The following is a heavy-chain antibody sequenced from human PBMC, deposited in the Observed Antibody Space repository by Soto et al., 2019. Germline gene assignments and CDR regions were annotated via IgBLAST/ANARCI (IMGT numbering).Heavy chain of an antibody. CDR1: GGSFSGYY. CDR2: INHSGST. CDR3: ARAKITGLFDY. D-gene: IGHD2-8*02. J-gene: IGHJ4*02. V-gene: IGHV4-34*01. Sequence: QVQLQQWGAGLLKPSETLSLTCAVYGGSFSGYYWTWIRQPPGTGLEWIGEINHSGSTNYNPSLKRRVTLSVDPSKNLFSLKLTSVTAADPAVYYCARAKITGLFDYWGQGTLVTVSS.